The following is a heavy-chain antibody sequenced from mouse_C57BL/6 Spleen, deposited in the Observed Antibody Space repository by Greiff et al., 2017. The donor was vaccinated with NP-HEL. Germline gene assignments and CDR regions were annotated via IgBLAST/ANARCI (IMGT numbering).Heavy chain of an antibody. CDR3: ARRGSNYVRYFDV. J-gene: IGHJ1*03. CDR1: GYTYTSYW. V-gene: IGHV1-69*01. D-gene: IGHD2-5*01. Sequence: QVQLQQPGAELVMPGASVKLSCKASGYTYTSYWMHWVKQRPGQGLEWIGEIDPSDSYTNYNQKFKGKSTLTVDKSSSTAYMQLSSLTSEDSAVYYCARRGSNYVRYFDVWGTGTTVTVSS. CDR2: IDPSDSYT.